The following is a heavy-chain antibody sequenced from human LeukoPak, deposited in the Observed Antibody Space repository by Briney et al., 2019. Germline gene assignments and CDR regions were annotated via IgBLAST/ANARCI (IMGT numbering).Heavy chain of an antibody. V-gene: IGHV3-23*01. CDR1: GFTFNTYA. CDR2: MSGSGGST. CDR3: AKEGLEMAVIGAFDI. J-gene: IGHJ3*02. D-gene: IGHD6-19*01. Sequence: PGGSLRLSCAASGFTFNTYAIHWVRQAPGKGLEWVSAMSGSGGSTYYADSVKGRFTISRDNSKNTLYLQMNSLRAEDTAVYYCAKEGLEMAVIGAFDIWGQGTMVTVSS.